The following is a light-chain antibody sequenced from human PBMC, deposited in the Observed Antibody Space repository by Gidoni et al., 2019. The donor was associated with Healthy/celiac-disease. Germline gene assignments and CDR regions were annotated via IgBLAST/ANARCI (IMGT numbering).Light chain of an antibody. CDR2: EVS. CDR1: SSDVGGYNY. CDR3: SSYTSSSTRV. V-gene: IGLV2-14*01. Sequence: QSALPPPASVSGSPGQSITISCTGTSSDVGGYNYVSLYQQLPGKAPKLRIYEVSKRPSGVSNRFSGSKSGNTASLTISGLQAEDEADYYCSSYTSSSTRVFGGGTKLPVL. J-gene: IGLJ3*02.